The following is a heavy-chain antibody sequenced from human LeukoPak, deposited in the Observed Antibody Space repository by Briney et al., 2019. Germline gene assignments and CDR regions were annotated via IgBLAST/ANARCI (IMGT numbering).Heavy chain of an antibody. CDR1: GFTFSSYA. V-gene: IGHV3-23*01. CDR2: ISGGGGTT. J-gene: IGHJ3*02. Sequence: GGSLRLSCAASGFTFSSYAMMWLRQAPGKGLEWVSAISGGGGTTLYADSVKGRFTISRDNSKNTLYLQMSSLRAEDTAVYYRARDPNGDYIGAFEIWGQGTMVTVSS. D-gene: IGHD4-17*01. CDR3: ARDPNGDYIGAFEI.